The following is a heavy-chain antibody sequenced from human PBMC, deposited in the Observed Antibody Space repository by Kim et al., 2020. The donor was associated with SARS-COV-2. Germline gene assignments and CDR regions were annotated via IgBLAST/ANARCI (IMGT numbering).Heavy chain of an antibody. J-gene: IGHJ4*02. D-gene: IGHD4-17*01. Sequence: ASVKVSCKASGYTFTSYYMHWVRQAPGQGLEWMGIINPSGGSTSYAQKFQGRVTMTRDTSTSTVYMELSSLRSEDTAVYYCARDQFGLNYGGNGCWDYWGQGTLVTVSS. V-gene: IGHV1-46*01. CDR2: INPSGGST. CDR3: ARDQFGLNYGGNGCWDY. CDR1: GYTFTSYY.